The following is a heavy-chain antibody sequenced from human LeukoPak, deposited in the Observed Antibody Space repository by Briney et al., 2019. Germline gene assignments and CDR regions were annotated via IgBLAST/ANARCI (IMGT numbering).Heavy chain of an antibody. V-gene: IGHV1-2*06. D-gene: IGHD6-19*01. CDR2: INPNSGGT. CDR3: ARDLGYRSGWYNY. J-gene: IGHJ4*02. Sequence: ASVKVSCKASGYTFTGYYMHWVRQAPGQGLEWMGRINPNSGGTNYAQKFQGRVTMTRDTSISTAYMELSRLRSDDTAVYYCARDLGYRSGWYNYWGQGTLVTISS. CDR1: GYTFTGYY.